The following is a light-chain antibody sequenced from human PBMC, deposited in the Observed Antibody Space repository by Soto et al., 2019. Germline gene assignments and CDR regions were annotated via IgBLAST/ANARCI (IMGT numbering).Light chain of an antibody. J-gene: IGKJ1*01. Sequence: ERVLTQSPGTLSVSPGERATHSCRASQSVSSKLAWYQQKPGQAPRLLFYGASTGATGIPARFSGSGSETEFTLSISSLQSEDFAVYYCQQYNNWPGTFGQGTKV. CDR3: QQYNNWPGT. CDR1: QSVSSK. CDR2: GAS. V-gene: IGKV3-15*01.